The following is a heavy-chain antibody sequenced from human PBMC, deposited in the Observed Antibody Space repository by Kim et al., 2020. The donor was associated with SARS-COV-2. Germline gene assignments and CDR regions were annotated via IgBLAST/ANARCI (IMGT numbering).Heavy chain of an antibody. CDR1: VDSVSSNSAA. CDR3: ARDLGSYSSGWYWFDP. J-gene: IGHJ5*02. Sequence: SQTLSLTCAISVDSVSSNSAAWNWIRQSPSRGLEWLGRTYYRSKWYNDYAVSVKSRITINPDTSKNQFSLHLNSVTPEDTAVYYCARDLGSYSSGWYWFDPWGQGTLVTVSS. CDR2: TYYRSKWYN. V-gene: IGHV6-1*01. D-gene: IGHD6-19*01.